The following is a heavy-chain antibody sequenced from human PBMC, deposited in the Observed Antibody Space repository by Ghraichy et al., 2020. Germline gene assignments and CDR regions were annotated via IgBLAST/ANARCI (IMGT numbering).Heavy chain of an antibody. V-gene: IGHV3-23*01. J-gene: IGHJ4*02. CDR2: ISNSGGST. Sequence: GGSLRLSCAASGFTFSSYTMSWVRQAPGKGLEWVSAISNSGGSTYYADSVKGRFTISRDNSKNTLYLPRNSLTAEDTAVYYCATSKPEGGDDYWGQGTVVTVAS. CDR3: ATSKPEGGDDY. D-gene: IGHD3-16*01. CDR1: GFTFSSYT.